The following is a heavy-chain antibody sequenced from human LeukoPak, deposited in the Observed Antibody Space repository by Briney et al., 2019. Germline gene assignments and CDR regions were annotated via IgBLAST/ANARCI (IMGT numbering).Heavy chain of an antibody. V-gene: IGHV3-23*01. CDR2: ISGSGDST. CDR1: GFTFSSYA. J-gene: IGHJ2*01. D-gene: IGHD4/OR15-4a*01. Sequence: GGSLRLSCAASGFTFSSYAMSWVRQAPGKGLEWVSAISGSGDSTYYADSVKGRFTISRDSSKNTLYLQMSSLRAEDTAVYYCAKNWWSQLPNSYFDLWGRGTLVTVSS. CDR3: AKNWWSQLPNSYFDL.